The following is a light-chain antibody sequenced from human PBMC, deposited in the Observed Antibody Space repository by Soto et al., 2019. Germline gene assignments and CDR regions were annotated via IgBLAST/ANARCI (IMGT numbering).Light chain of an antibody. V-gene: IGLV2-14*01. J-gene: IGLJ1*01. CDR1: SSDVGGYDY. CDR3: SSYTSSSPYV. Sequence: ALTQPASVSGSPGQSITISCTGTSSDVGGYDYVSWYQQHPGKAPKLMIYEVSNRPSGVSNRFSGSKSGNTASLTISGLQAEDEADYYCSSYTSSSPYVFGTGTKVTVL. CDR2: EVS.